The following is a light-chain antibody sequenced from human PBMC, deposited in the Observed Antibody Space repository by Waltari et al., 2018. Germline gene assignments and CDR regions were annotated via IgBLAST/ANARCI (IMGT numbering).Light chain of an antibody. CDR3: SSFVGGTTYLL. CDR2: ADI. V-gene: IGLV2-23*01. J-gene: IGLJ2*01. CDR1: GSF. Sequence: QSALTQPASVSGSPGRSITISCIGGGSFVSWYQQHPGKAPKLMIYADIRRPSGVSNRFSASKSDNTASLTISGLQADDEAVYYCSSFVGGTTYLLIGGGTRLTVL.